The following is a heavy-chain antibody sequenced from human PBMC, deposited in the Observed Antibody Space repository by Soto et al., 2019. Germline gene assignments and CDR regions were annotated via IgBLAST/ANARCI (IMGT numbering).Heavy chain of an antibody. CDR3: ARDEAYCGGDCYSYYYYGMDV. CDR1: GGTFSSYA. V-gene: IGHV1-69*13. J-gene: IGHJ6*02. D-gene: IGHD2-21*02. Sequence: ASVKVSCKASGGTFSSYAISWVRQAPGQGLEWMGGIIPIFGTANYAQKFQGRVTITADESTSTAYMELSSLRSEDTAVYYCARDEAYCGGDCYSYYYYGMDVWGQGTTVTVSS. CDR2: IIPIFGTA.